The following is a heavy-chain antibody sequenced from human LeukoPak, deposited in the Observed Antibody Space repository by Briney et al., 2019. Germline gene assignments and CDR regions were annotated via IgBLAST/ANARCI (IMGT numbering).Heavy chain of an antibody. Sequence: GGSLRLSCVASGFTFSNYEMNWVRQAPGKGPEWVSYITKTGNSKYYADSVKGRFTVSRDDANKSLYLQMDSLGAEDTAVYYCVREGSLDDFDYWGQETLVTVSS. J-gene: IGHJ4*02. CDR1: GFTFSNYE. CDR3: VREGSLDDFDY. V-gene: IGHV3-48*03. D-gene: IGHD3-9*01. CDR2: ITKTGNSK.